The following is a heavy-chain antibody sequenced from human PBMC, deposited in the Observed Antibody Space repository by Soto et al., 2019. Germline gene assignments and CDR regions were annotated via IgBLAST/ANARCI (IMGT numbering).Heavy chain of an antibody. CDR3: ARSQGGSSSLDIYYYYYYGTEV. D-gene: IGHD2-15*01. J-gene: IGHJ6*02. V-gene: IGHV1-69*13. Sequence: ASVKVSCKAPGGTFSSYAISWVRQAPGQGLEWMGGIIPIFGTAKYAQKFQGRVRITADESTSTGYMELSSLRSEDTAVYYCARSQGGSSSLDIYYYYYYGTEVWGQGTTVTVSS. CDR2: IIPIFGTA. CDR1: GGTFSSYA.